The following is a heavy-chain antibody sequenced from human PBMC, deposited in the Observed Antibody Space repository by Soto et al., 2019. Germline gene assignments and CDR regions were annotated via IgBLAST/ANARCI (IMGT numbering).Heavy chain of an antibody. V-gene: IGHV1-58*01. J-gene: IGHJ6*04. CDR1: GFTFSTSA. Sequence: SVKVSCKASGFTFSTSAVQWVRQARGQRPEWMGWIVGGSGNTNYAQNSQERVIITRDMSTSTVYMELSSLRSDDTAVYFCAARRSGLYAMDVWGKGTTVTVSS. CDR3: AARRSGLYAMDV. D-gene: IGHD1-26*01. CDR2: IVGGSGNT.